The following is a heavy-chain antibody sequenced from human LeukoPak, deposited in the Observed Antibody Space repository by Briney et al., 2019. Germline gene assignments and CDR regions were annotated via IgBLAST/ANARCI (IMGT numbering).Heavy chain of an antibody. V-gene: IGHV3-30-3*01. CDR3: ARALSLHGAFDI. CDR2: ISYDGSNK. Sequence: GRSLRLSCAASGFTFSYYTMHWVRQAPGKGLEWVAVISYDGSNKYYAESVKGRFTISRDNSKNTLYLQMNSLRAEDAAVYYCARALSLHGAFDIWGQGTMVTVSS. D-gene: IGHD2-15*01. CDR1: GFTFSYYT. J-gene: IGHJ3*02.